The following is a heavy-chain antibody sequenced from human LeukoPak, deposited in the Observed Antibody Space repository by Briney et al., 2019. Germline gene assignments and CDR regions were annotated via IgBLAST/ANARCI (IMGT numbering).Heavy chain of an antibody. D-gene: IGHD6-13*01. V-gene: IGHV1-46*01. CDR3: ARGGNMIAAAGRAAYYSVDV. CDR2: VNPSGGST. CDR1: GYTFTSYY. Sequence: ASVKVSCKPSGYTFTSYYMHWVRQAPGQGLEWMGIVNPSGGSTSYAQKFQGRVTMTRDTSTSTVYMELSSLRSEDTAVYYCARGGNMIAAAGRAAYYSVDVWGQGTTVTVSS. J-gene: IGHJ6*02.